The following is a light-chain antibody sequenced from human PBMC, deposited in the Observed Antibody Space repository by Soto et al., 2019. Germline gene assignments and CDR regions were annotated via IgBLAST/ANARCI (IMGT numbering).Light chain of an antibody. CDR3: GTWDSSLSAYV. V-gene: IGLV1-51*02. CDR2: ENN. CDR1: SSNIGNNY. Sequence: QAVVAQPLSASAPPGQKGTIPCSGSSSNIGNNYVSWYQQLPGTAPKLLIYENNKRPSGIPDRFSGSKSGTSATLGITGLQTGDEADYYCGTWDSSLSAYVFGTGTKVT. J-gene: IGLJ1*01.